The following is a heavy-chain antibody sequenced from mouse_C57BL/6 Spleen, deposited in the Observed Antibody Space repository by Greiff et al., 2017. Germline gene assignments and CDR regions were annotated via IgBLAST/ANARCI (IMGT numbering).Heavy chain of an antibody. V-gene: IGHV14-4*01. D-gene: IGHD4-1*01. J-gene: IGHJ4*01. CDR2: IDPENGDT. CDR1: GFNIKDDY. CDR3: TPETGTGYYAMDY. Sequence: EVQLQQSGAELVRPGASVKLSCTASGFNIKDDYMHWVKQRPEQGLEWIGWIDPENGDTEYASKFQGKATITADTSSNTAYLQLSSLTSEDTAVYYCTPETGTGYYAMDYWGQGTSVTVSS.